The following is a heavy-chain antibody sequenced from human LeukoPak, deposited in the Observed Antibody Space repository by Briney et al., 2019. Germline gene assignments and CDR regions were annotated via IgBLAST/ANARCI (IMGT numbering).Heavy chain of an antibody. CDR2: IYHSGST. CDR1: GYSVSSGYY. Sequence: SQTLSLTCTVSGYSVSSGYYWGWIRQSPGKGLEWIGSIYHSGSTYYSPSLRSRITISVDTSKNQFSLKLSSVTAADTAVYYCAREDYYDSSGYYFDCWGQGTLVTVSS. D-gene: IGHD3-22*01. J-gene: IGHJ4*02. V-gene: IGHV4-38-2*02. CDR3: AREDYYDSSGYYFDC.